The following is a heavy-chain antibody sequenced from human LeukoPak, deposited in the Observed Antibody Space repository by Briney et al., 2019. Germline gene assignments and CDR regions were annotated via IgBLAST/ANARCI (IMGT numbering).Heavy chain of an antibody. CDR1: GFTFSSYG. CDR3: AKTPTVVTPKKAFDI. V-gene: IGHV3-30*02. J-gene: IGHJ3*02. Sequence: PGGSLRLSCAASGFTFSSYGMHWVRQAPGKGLEWVAFIRYDGSNKYYADSVKGRFTISRDNSKNTLYLQMNSLRAEDTAVYYCAKTPTVVTPKKAFDIWGQGTMVTVSS. D-gene: IGHD4-23*01. CDR2: IRYDGSNK.